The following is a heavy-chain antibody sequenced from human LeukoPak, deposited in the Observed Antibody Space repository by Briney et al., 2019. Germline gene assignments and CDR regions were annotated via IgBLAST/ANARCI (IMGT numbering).Heavy chain of an antibody. Sequence: PGGSLRLSCAASGFTFTNYAMRWVPHAPGKGLVCVSVISTSGGKTYYAESVKGRFTIHRDNSKNTLYLRMNTLRAEDTALYYCVKRGRRDKGAFDIWGQGTMVTVSS. D-gene: IGHD3-9*01. CDR3: VKRGRRDKGAFDI. CDR2: ISTSGGKT. CDR1: GFTFTNYA. J-gene: IGHJ3*02. V-gene: IGHV3-23*01.